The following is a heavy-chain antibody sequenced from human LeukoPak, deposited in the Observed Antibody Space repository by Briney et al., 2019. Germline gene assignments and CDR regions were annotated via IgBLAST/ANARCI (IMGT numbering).Heavy chain of an antibody. CDR2: VNLQGST. Sequence: SETLSLTCGVSGGSITNTNYWTWVRQPPGKGLEWIGEVNLQGSTNYNPSLMGRVAIAVDTSENHISLQLTSVTAADTAVYYCARPSSGSYSKGAFDIWGQGTMVTVSS. V-gene: IGHV4-4*02. J-gene: IGHJ3*02. D-gene: IGHD1-26*01. CDR1: GGSITNTNY. CDR3: ARPSSGSYSKGAFDI.